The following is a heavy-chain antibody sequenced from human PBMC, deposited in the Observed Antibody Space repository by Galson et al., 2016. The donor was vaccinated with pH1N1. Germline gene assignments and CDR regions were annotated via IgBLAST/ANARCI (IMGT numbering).Heavy chain of an antibody. CDR1: GFTFSSYW. J-gene: IGHJ4*02. Sequence: SLRLSCAASGFTFSSYWMSWVRQAPGKGLEWVANIKQDESEKYYVDSVKGRFTISRDNAKNSLFLQMNSLRAEDTAVDYCVRNKTGTASTLGGSWGQGTLVTVSS. D-gene: IGHD1-1*01. CDR3: VRNKTGTASTLGGS. V-gene: IGHV3-7*01. CDR2: IKQDESEK.